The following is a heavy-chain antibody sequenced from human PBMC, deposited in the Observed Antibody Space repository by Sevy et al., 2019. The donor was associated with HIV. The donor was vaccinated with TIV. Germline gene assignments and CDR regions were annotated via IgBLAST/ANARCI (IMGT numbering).Heavy chain of an antibody. Sequence: GGSLRLSCAASGFTFSSYGMHWVRQAPGKGLEWVSTISGSRETTYYADSVKGRFTISRDHSQNTVFLQMNSLRAEDTAVYYCAKRGNGRYELDYWGRGTLVTVSS. V-gene: IGHV3-23*01. J-gene: IGHJ4*02. CDR3: AKRGNGRYELDY. CDR1: GFTFSSYG. CDR2: ISGSRETT. D-gene: IGHD6-19*01.